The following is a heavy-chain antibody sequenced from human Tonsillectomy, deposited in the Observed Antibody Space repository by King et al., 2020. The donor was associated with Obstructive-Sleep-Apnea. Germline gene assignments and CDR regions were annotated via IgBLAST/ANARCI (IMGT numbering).Heavy chain of an antibody. CDR3: AREGGAYCGGDCYPSGYYGMDV. V-gene: IGHV3-7*03. Sequence: VQLVESGGGLVQPGGSLRLSCADSGFTFSSYWMSWVRQAPGKGLEWVANIKQDGSEKYYVDSVKGRFTISRDNAKNSLYLQMNSLRAEDTAVYYCAREGGAYCGGDCYPSGYYGMDVWGQGTTVTVSS. D-gene: IGHD2-21*02. CDR2: IKQDGSEK. J-gene: IGHJ6*02. CDR1: GFTFSSYW.